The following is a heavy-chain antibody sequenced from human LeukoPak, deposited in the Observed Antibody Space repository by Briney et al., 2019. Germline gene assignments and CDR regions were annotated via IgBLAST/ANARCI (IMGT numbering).Heavy chain of an antibody. J-gene: IGHJ5*02. V-gene: IGHV4-39*07. D-gene: IGHD3-22*01. CDR3: AREQGYDSPTP. CDR2: IYYSGST. Sequence: PSETLSLTCTVSGGSISSSSYYWGWIRQPPGKGLEWIGSIYYSGSTYYNPSLKSRVTISVDTSKNQFSLKLSSVTAADTAVYYCAREQGYDSPTPWGQGTLVTVSS. CDR1: GGSISSSSYY.